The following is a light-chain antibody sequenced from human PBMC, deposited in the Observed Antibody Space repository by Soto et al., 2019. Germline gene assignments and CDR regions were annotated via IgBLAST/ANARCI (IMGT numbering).Light chain of an antibody. CDR3: QQSYSTPPT. Sequence: DIQMTQSPSFLSASVGDRVTLTCRAGQSVSTSLNWYQQKPGKAPNLLIYGVSTLQSGVPSRFSGSGSGTEFTLTISDLQPEDFATYYCQQSYSTPPTFGQGTRLEIK. J-gene: IGKJ2*01. V-gene: IGKV1-39*01. CDR1: QSVSTS. CDR2: GVS.